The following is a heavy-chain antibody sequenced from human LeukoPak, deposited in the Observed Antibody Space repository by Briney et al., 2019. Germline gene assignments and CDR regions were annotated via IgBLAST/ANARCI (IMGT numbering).Heavy chain of an antibody. CDR2: INSDGSST. J-gene: IGHJ4*02. V-gene: IGHV3-74*01. D-gene: IGHD6-6*01. CDR3: ARADQYSSPSDDY. Sequence: PGGSLRLSCAASGFTFSSYWMHWVRQAPGKGLVWVSRINSDGSSTSYADSAKGRFTISRDNAKNTLYLQMNSLRAEDTAVYYCARADQYSSPSDDYWGQGTLVTVSS. CDR1: GFTFSSYW.